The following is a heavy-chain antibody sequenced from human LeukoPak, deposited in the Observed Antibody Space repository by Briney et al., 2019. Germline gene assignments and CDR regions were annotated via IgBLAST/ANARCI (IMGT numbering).Heavy chain of an antibody. V-gene: IGHV4-4*07. CDR3: ATGIAAAGIFYYYYMDV. Sequence: SQTLSLTCTVSGGSISSYYWSWIRQPAGKGLEWIGRIYTSGSTNYNPSLKSRVTMSVDTSKNQFSLKLSSVTAADTAVYYCATGIAAAGIFYYYYMDVWGKGTTVTVSS. CDR2: IYTSGST. J-gene: IGHJ6*03. D-gene: IGHD6-13*01. CDR1: GGSISSYY.